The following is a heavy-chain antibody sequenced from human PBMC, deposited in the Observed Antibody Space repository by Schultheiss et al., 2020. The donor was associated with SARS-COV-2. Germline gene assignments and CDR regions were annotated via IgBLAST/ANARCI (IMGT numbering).Heavy chain of an antibody. CDR3: AAADRFRTPNYYYYGMDV. CDR2: IVVGSGNT. CDR1: GFTFTSSA. D-gene: IGHD1-14*01. J-gene: IGHJ6*02. Sequence: SVKVSCKASGFTFTSSAVQWVRQARGQRLEWIGWIVVGSGNTNYAQKFQERVTITRDMSTSTAYMELSSLRSEDTAVYYCAAADRFRTPNYYYYGMDVWGQGTTVTVSS. V-gene: IGHV1-58*01.